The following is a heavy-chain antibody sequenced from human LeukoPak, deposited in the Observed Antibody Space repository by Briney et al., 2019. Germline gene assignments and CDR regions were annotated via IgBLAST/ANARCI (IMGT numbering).Heavy chain of an antibody. V-gene: IGHV3-23*01. CDR2: ISGSGGST. J-gene: IGHJ4*02. CDR3: AKDRAYYDFWSGYYTGATGFDY. CDR1: GFTFSSYA. Sequence: GASLRLSCAASGFTFSSYAMSWVRQAPGKVLEWVSAISGSGGSTYYGDSVKGRFTISRDNSKNTLYLQMNSLRAEDTAVYYCAKDRAYYDFWSGYYTGATGFDYWGQGTLVTVSS. D-gene: IGHD3-3*01.